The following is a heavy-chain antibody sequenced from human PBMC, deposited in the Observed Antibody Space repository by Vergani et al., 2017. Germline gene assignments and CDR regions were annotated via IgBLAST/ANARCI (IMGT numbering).Heavy chain of an antibody. J-gene: IGHJ3*01. CDR2: ISSSGSP. CDR3: ARPVGPSAIADGYHV. V-gene: IGHV4-39*02. CDR1: GESISRSHYY. D-gene: IGHD3-10*01. Sequence: QLQLQESGPGLVKPSETLSLSCRVSGESISRSHYYLGFIRQPPGKGLEWIGSISSSGSPYYNPTFKSQLAFSVDTSKNLFYLRLKSVTATDTGMYYCARPVGPSAIADGYHVWGQGTMVTVS.